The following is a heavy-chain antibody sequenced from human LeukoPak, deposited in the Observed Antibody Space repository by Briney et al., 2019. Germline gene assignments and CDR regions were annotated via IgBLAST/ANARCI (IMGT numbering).Heavy chain of an antibody. J-gene: IGHJ4*02. V-gene: IGHV4-59*01. CDR2: IYYSGST. CDR3: ARAVYYYDSSGYAYYFDY. CDR1: GRSISSYY. D-gene: IGHD3-22*01. Sequence: SETLSLTCTVSGRSISSYYWSWIRQPPGKGLEWSGYIYYSGSTNYNPSLKSRVTISVDTSKNQFSLKLSSVTAADTAVYYCARAVYYYDSSGYAYYFDYWGQGTLVTVSS.